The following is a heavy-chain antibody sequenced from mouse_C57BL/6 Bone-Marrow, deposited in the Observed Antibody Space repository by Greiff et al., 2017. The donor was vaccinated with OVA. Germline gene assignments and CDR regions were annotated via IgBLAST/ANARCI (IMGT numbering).Heavy chain of an antibody. CDR1: GYTFTSYW. Sequence: QVHVKQSGAELAKPGASVKLSCKASGYTFTSYWMHWVKQRPGQGLEWIGYLNPSSGYTKYNQKFKDKATLTADKSSSTAYMQLSSLTYEDSAVYYCARYSFFFDYWGQGTTLTVSS. CDR3: ARYSFFFDY. V-gene: IGHV1-7*01. J-gene: IGHJ2*01. CDR2: LNPSSGYT.